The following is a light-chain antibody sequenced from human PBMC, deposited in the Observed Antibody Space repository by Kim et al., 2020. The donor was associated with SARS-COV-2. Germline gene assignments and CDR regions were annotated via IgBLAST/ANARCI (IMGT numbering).Light chain of an antibody. V-gene: IGKV1-39*01. CDR3: QQSYSIPWT. CDR1: QRIASN. Sequence: ASVGDRLTITCRANQRIASNLIWYQQKPGKAPKLLIYDASSLQSGVPSRFSGSGSGTDLTLTISSLQPEDFATYYCQQSYSIPWTFGQGTKVDIK. CDR2: DAS. J-gene: IGKJ1*01.